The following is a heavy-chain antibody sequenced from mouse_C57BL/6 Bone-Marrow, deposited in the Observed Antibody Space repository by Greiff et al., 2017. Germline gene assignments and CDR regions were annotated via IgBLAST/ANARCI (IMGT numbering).Heavy chain of an antibody. CDR2: IYPTSGRT. V-gene: IGHV1-55*01. CDR1: GYTFTSYW. D-gene: IGHD4-1*01. Sequence: VQQPGAELVKPGASVKMSCKASGYTFTSYWITWVKQRPGQGLEWIGDIYPTSGRTNYNEKFKSKAILTVDTSSNTAYMQLSSLTSEDSAVFYCARSGPLGRSFDYWGQGTTLTVSS. J-gene: IGHJ2*01. CDR3: ARSGPLGRSFDY.